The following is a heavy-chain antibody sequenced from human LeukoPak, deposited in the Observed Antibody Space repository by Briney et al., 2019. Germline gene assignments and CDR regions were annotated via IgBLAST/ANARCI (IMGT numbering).Heavy chain of an antibody. Sequence: SETLSLTCTVSGGSVTSSDYYCGWIRQPPGKGLEWIGSMSYGGNTDYNPSLKSRVTMSIDTSKNQFFLKLSSVTAADTAVYYCARRPYDILTGYPFAPWGQGTLVAVSS. J-gene: IGHJ5*02. CDR2: MSYGGNT. D-gene: IGHD3-9*01. V-gene: IGHV4-39*01. CDR1: GGSVTSSDYY. CDR3: ARRPYDILTGYPFAP.